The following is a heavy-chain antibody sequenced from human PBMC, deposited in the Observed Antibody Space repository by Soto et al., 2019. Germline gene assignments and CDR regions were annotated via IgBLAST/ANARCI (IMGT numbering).Heavy chain of an antibody. V-gene: IGHV1-8*01. CDR2: MNPNSGNT. J-gene: IGHJ5*02. D-gene: IGHD3-9*01. CDR1: GYTFTSHA. Sequence: GASVQVSCKASGYTFTSHALNWVRQATGQGLEWMGWMNPNSGNTGYAQKFQGRVTMTRNTSISTAYMELSSLRSEDTAVYYCVRNCRYGLTGGGGFDPWGQGTLVTVSP. CDR3: VRNCRYGLTGGGGFDP.